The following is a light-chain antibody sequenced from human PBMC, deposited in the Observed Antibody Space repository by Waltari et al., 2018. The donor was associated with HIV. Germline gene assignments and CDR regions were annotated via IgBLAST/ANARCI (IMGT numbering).Light chain of an antibody. J-gene: IGLJ2*01. Sequence: QSVLTQPPSASGTPGQRVTISCSGRSSNIGSNSVHWYQQVPGTAPKLLMYSNDQRPSGVPDRFSGSKSGTSASLAISGLQSEDEADYYCAAWDDSLYGPIFGGGTKLTAL. V-gene: IGLV1-44*01. CDR3: AAWDDSLYGPI. CDR1: SSNIGSNS. CDR2: SND.